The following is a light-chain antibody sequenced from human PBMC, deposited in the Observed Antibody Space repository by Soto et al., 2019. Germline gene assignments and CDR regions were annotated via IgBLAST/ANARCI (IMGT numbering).Light chain of an antibody. Sequence: QSALTQPASVSGSPGQSITISCTGTSSDVGGYNYVSWYQQHPGKAPKLMIYDVSNRPSGVSNRFSGPKSGNTASLTISELQAEYEADYYCSSYRSTTPRVFGTGTKLTVL. V-gene: IGLV2-14*03. J-gene: IGLJ1*01. CDR1: SSDVGGYNY. CDR3: SSYRSTTPRV. CDR2: DVS.